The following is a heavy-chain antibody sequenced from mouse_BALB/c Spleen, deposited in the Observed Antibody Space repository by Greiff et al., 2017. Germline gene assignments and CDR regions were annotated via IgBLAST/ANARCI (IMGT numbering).Heavy chain of an antibody. V-gene: IGHV5-6-3*01. CDR3: AREEVTTGMDYCAMDY. CDR1: GFTFSSYG. Sequence: EVQVVESGGGLVQPGGSLKLSCAASGFTFSSYGMSWVRQTPDKRLELVATINSNGGSTYYPDSVKGRFTISRDNAKNTLYLQMSRLKSEDTAMYYCAREEVTTGMDYCAMDYWGQGTSVTVSS. CDR2: INSNGGST. J-gene: IGHJ4*01. D-gene: IGHD2-13*01.